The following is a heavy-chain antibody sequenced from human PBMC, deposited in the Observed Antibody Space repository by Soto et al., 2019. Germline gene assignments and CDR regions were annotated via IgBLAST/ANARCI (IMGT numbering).Heavy chain of an antibody. Sequence: SETLCLSCTASGGSFSGGGYYWGCMRQYPGQIREWFGYIYSSGSTYYNPSLNSRMHISLVTSKNQFSLRVSAVTAVLTAVYYCARDHRVEPYGISGSYYYDAMDVGALGTTFTVAS. J-gene: IGHJ6*02. V-gene: IGHV4-31*03. CDR1: GGSFSGGGYY. D-gene: IGHD3-10*01. CDR3: ARDHRVEPYGISGSYYYDAMDV. CDR2: IYSSGST.